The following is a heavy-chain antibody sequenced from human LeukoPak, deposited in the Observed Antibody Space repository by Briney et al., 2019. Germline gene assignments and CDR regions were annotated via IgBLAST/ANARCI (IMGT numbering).Heavy chain of an antibody. Sequence: GGSLRLSCAASGFTFSSYWMTWVRQAPGKGLEWVANIREDGSEKYYVDSVKGRFTISRDNAKNSLYLQMNSLRTEDTAVYYCASGVYYYDYWGQGTLVTVSS. J-gene: IGHJ4*02. V-gene: IGHV3-7*01. CDR1: GFTFSSYW. CDR3: ASGVYYYDY. CDR2: IREDGSEK. D-gene: IGHD2/OR15-2a*01.